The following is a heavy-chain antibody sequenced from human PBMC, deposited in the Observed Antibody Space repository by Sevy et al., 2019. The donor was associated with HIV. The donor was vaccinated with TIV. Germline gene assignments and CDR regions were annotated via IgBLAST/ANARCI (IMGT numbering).Heavy chain of an antibody. J-gene: IGHJ4*02. V-gene: IGHV4-30-4*01. CDR3: ARVSGIQLWLLFFDY. CDR2: IYYSGRT. CDR1: GGSISSGDYY. Sequence: SETLSLTCTVSGGSISSGDYYWSWIRQPPGKGLEWIGYIYYSGRTYYNPSLKSRVTISVDTSKNQFSLKLSSVTAADTAVYYCARVSGIQLWLLFFDYWGQGTLVTVSS. D-gene: IGHD5-18*01.